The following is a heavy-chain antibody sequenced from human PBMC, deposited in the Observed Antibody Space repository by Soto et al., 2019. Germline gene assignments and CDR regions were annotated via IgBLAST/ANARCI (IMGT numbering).Heavy chain of an antibody. J-gene: IGHJ1*01. CDR2: ISAYNGNT. V-gene: IGHV1-18*01. CDR3: ASYYYDSSGYYSTEYFQH. Sequence: QVQLVQSGAEVKKPGASVKVSCKASGYTFTSYGISWVRQAPGQGLEWMGWISAYNGNTNYAQKLQGRVTMTTDTSTSTAYMELRSLRSDDTAMYYCASYYYDSSGYYSTEYFQHWGQGTLVTVSS. D-gene: IGHD3-22*01. CDR1: GYTFTSYG.